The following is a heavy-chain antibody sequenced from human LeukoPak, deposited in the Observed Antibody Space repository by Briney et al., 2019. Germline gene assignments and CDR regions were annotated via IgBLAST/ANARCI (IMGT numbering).Heavy chain of an antibody. Sequence: GGSLRLSCAASGFTFSSYSMNWVRQAPGKGLEWVSSISSSSSYIYYVDSVKGRFTISRDNAKNSLYLQMNSLRAEDTAVYYCARDMATTLDPWGQGTLVTVSS. CDR1: GFTFSSYS. V-gene: IGHV3-21*01. D-gene: IGHD4-17*01. CDR3: ARDMATTLDP. J-gene: IGHJ5*02. CDR2: ISSSSSYI.